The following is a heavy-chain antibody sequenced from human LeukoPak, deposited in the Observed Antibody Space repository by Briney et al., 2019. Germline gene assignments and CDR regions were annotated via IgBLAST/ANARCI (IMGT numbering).Heavy chain of an antibody. D-gene: IGHD3-22*01. Sequence: GGSLRLSCAASGFTFDDYAMHWVRQAPGKGLEWVSLISGDGGSTYYADSVKGRFTISRDNSKNSLYLQMNSLRTEDTALCYCAKDPRDYYDSSGYLDYGMDVWGQGTTVTVSS. J-gene: IGHJ6*02. CDR2: ISGDGGST. V-gene: IGHV3-43*02. CDR1: GFTFDDYA. CDR3: AKDPRDYYDSSGYLDYGMDV.